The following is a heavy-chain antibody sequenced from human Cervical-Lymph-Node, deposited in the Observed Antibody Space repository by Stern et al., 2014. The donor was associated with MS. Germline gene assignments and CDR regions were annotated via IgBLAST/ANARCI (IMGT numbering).Heavy chain of an antibody. CDR2: IHYSGST. CDR1: GGSISSDGYY. D-gene: IGHD1-26*01. CDR3: ARASGTYAVYYYNYGMDV. Sequence: QVQLVESGPGLVKPSQTLSLTCTVSGGSISSDGYYWSWIRQHPGKGLEWIGYIHYSGSTYYNSSLKSRLTISVDTSKNQFSLRLNSVTAADTAVYYCARASGTYAVYYYNYGMDVWGQGTTVTVSS. V-gene: IGHV4-31*03. J-gene: IGHJ6*02.